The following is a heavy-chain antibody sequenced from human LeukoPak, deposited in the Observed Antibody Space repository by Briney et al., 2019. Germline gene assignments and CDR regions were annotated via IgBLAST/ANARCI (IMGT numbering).Heavy chain of an antibody. D-gene: IGHD1-26*01. Sequence: GGSLRLSCAASGFTFTNYAMNWVRQAPGKGLEWVAVMSNDGNYYADSEKGRFTIPRDNSKNTLYLQMNSLRPEDTAVYYCARDGGGGGSYPDYWGQGTLVTVSS. J-gene: IGHJ4*02. CDR2: MSNDGN. CDR3: ARDGGGGGSYPDY. V-gene: IGHV3-30*04. CDR1: GFTFTNYA.